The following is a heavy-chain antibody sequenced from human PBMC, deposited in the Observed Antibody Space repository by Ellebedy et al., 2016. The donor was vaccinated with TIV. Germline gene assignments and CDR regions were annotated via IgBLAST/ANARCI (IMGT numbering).Heavy chain of an antibody. CDR3: ARTGRHSSGFLY. CDR2: INSDGSST. J-gene: IGHJ4*02. CDR1: GFTFSSYW. Sequence: GESLKISXAASGFTFSSYWMHWVRQAPGKGLVWVSRINSDGSSTSYADSVKGRFTISRDNAKNTLYLQMNSLRAEDTAVYYCARTGRHSSGFLYWGQGTLVTVSS. D-gene: IGHD6-19*01. V-gene: IGHV3-74*01.